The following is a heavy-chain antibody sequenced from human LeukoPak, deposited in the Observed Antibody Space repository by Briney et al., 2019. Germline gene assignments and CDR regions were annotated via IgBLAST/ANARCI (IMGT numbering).Heavy chain of an antibody. D-gene: IGHD3-10*01. V-gene: IGHV5-51*01. CDR1: GYSFTSYW. CDR3: ARQGEGGPRGYGAFDI. J-gene: IGHJ3*02. Sequence: GESLKISCKGSGYSFTSYWIGWVRQMPGKGLEWMGIIYPGDSDTRYSPSFQGQVTISADKSISTAYLQWSSLKASDTAVYYCARQGEGGPRGYGAFDIWGQGTMVTVSS. CDR2: IYPGDSDT.